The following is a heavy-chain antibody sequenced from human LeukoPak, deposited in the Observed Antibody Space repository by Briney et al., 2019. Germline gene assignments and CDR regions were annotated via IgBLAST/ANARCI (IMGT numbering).Heavy chain of an antibody. J-gene: IGHJ4*02. CDR3: ARGYCSSTSCTYPSDY. CDR1: GYTFTSYG. V-gene: IGHV1-18*01. D-gene: IGHD2-2*01. CDR2: ISAYNGNT. Sequence: ASVKVSCKASGYTFTSYGISWVRQAPGQGLEWMGWISAYNGNTNYAQKLQGRVTMTTDTSTSTAYMELRSLRSDDTAVYYCARGYCSSTSCTYPSDYWGQGTLVTASS.